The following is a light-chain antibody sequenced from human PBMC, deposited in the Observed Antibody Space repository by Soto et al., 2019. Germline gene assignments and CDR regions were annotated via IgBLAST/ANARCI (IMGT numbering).Light chain of an antibody. CDR2: DVS. CDR3: SSCTTSRPYV. CDR1: SSDVGGYNY. Sequence: QSVLTQPASVSGSPGQSIAISCTGTSSDVGGYNYVSWYQQHPGKAPKLMIYDVSNRPSGVSNRFSGSKSGNTASLTISGLQAEDEADYYCSSCTTSRPYVFGTGTKVTV. J-gene: IGLJ1*01. V-gene: IGLV2-14*01.